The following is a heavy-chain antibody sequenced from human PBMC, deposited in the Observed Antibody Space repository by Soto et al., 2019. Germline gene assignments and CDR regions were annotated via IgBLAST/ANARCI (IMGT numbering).Heavy chain of an antibody. CDR2: IYHSGST. J-gene: IGHJ4*02. V-gene: IGHV4-30-2*01. D-gene: IGHD2-15*01. CDR3: ARAHLVGVAATFDY. CDR1: GGSISSGGYS. Sequence: QLQLQESGSGLVKPSQTLSLTCAVSGGSISSGGYSWSWIRQPPGKGLEWIGYIYHSGSTYYNPSLTSRVTISVDRSKNQFSLKLSFVTAADTAVYYCARAHLVGVAATFDYWGQGTLVTVSS.